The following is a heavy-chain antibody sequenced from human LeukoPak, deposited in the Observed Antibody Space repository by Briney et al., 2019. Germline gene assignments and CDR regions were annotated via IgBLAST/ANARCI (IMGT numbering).Heavy chain of an antibody. CDR3: ARQYRLRSSAPYYYGMDV. Sequence: SETLSLTCTVSGGSISSCYGSWIRQPPGPGLEWIGYSYYSGSTNYNPSLKSRVTISVATSKNQLSLKLSSVPAADTAVYYCARQYRLRSSAPYYYGMDVWGQGTTVTVSS. CDR2: SYYSGST. J-gene: IGHJ6*02. V-gene: IGHV4-59*08. CDR1: GGSISSCY. D-gene: IGHD3-10*01.